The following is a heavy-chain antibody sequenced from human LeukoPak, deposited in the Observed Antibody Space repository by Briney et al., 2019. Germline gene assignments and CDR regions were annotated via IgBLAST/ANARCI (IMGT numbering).Heavy chain of an antibody. J-gene: IGHJ3*02. CDR1: GYTFTSYD. V-gene: IGHV1-18*01. Sequence: GASVKVSCKASGYTFTSYDITWVRQAPGQGLEWMGWISVYNGNTEYAPKVQGRVNMTTDTSTSTAFMELRSLRSDDTAVYYCARVIDPVGATADHAFDIWGQGTMVTVSS. CDR3: ARVIDPVGATADHAFDI. D-gene: IGHD1-26*01. CDR2: ISVYNGNT.